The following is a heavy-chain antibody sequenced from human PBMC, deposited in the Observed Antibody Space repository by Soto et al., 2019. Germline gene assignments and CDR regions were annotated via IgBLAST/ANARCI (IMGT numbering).Heavy chain of an antibody. CDR2: ISGSGGST. D-gene: IGHD6-13*01. J-gene: IGHJ4*02. Sequence: GESLKISCAASGFTFSSYAMSWVRQAPGKGLEWVSAISGSGGSTYYADSVKGRFTISRDNSKNTLYLQMNSLRAEDTAVYYCARIAAAGTSVYWGQGTLVTVSS. V-gene: IGHV3-23*01. CDR1: GFTFSSYA. CDR3: ARIAAAGTSVY.